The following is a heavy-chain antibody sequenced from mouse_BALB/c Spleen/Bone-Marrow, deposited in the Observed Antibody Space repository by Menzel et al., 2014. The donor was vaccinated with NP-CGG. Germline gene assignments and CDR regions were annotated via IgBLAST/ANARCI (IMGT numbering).Heavy chain of an antibody. Sequence: EVQLVESGPGLVKPSQSLSLTCSVTGYSITSGYYWNWIRQFPGNKLEWMGYISYDGSNNYNPSLENRISITRDTSKNQFFLKLNSVTTEDTATYYCAYYYYAMDYWGQGTSVTVSS. V-gene: IGHV3-6*02. J-gene: IGHJ4*01. CDR1: GYSITSGYY. CDR2: ISYDGSN. CDR3: AYYYYAMDY.